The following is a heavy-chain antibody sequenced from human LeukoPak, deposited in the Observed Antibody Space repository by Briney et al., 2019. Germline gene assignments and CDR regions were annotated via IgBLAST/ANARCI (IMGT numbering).Heavy chain of an antibody. CDR3: ARDQRGSSGPTDY. CDR2: INPNSGGT. V-gene: IGHV1-2*02. Sequence: ASVKVSCKASGYTFTGYYMHWVRQAPGQGLEWMGWINPNSGGTNYAQKFQGRVTMTRDTSISPAYMELSRLRSDDTAVYYCARDQRGSSGPTDYWGQGTLVTVSS. D-gene: IGHD6-19*01. J-gene: IGHJ4*02. CDR1: GYTFTGYY.